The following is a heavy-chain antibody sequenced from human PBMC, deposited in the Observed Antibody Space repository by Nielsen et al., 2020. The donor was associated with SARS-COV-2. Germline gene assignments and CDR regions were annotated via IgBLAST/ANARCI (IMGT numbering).Heavy chain of an antibody. J-gene: IGHJ4*01. D-gene: IGHD5-18*01. CDR3: GRDPGYNYVDY. V-gene: IGHV3-11*05. CDR2: ISTTSAFT. Sequence: LSLTCTVSGASMSSGDYHWSWVRQAPGKGLEWVSYISTTSAFTSYTDSVKGRFTISRDYATNTLYLQMNSLRPDDTAVYYCGRDPGYNYVDYWGHGTLVTVSS. CDR1: GASMSSGDYH.